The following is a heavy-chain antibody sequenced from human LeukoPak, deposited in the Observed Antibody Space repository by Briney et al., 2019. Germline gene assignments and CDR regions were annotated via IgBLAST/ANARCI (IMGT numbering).Heavy chain of an antibody. CDR2: ITGGGADT. J-gene: IGHJ4*02. D-gene: IGHD3-16*02. Sequence: GGSLRLSCAASGFAFSNYAMAWVRQAPGKEPEWVSVITGGGADTYQIDSVKGRFTISRDNSKNTLYLQMNSLRAEDTAVYYCANLGGSYRYAGDYWGQGTLVTVSS. CDR1: GFAFSNYA. CDR3: ANLGGSYRYAGDY. V-gene: IGHV3-23*01.